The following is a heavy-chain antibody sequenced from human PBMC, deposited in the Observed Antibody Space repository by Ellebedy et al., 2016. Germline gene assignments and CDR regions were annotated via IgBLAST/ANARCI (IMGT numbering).Heavy chain of an antibody. CDR1: GFTFSSYA. Sequence: GGSLRLSXAASGFTFSSYAMHWVRQAPGKGLEWVAVISYDGSNKYYADSVKGRFTISRDNSKNTLYLQMNSLRAEDTAVYYCARDMWELLGASGSDYWGQGTLVTVSS. V-gene: IGHV3-30-3*01. CDR2: ISYDGSNK. D-gene: IGHD1-26*01. J-gene: IGHJ4*02. CDR3: ARDMWELLGASGSDY.